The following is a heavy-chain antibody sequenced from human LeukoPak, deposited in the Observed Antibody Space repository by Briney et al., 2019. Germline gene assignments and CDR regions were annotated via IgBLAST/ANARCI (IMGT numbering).Heavy chain of an antibody. CDR1: GGTFSSYA. D-gene: IGHD3-22*01. V-gene: IGHV1-69*04. CDR3: ARDRGDYYDSSGYFDLDY. J-gene: IGHJ4*02. Sequence: GASVKVSCKASGGTFSSYAISWVRQAPGQGLEWMGRIIPILGIANYAQKFQGRVTITADKSTSTAYMELSSLRSEDTAVYYCARDRGDYYDSSGYFDLDYWGQGTLVTVSS. CDR2: IIPILGIA.